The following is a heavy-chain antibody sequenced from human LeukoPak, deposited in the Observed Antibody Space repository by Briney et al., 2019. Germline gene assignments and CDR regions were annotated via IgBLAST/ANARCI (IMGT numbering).Heavy chain of an antibody. CDR3: ARDSGNYNWNDVDNWFDP. Sequence: PSETLSLTCTVSGGSISSSSYYWGWIRQPPGKGLEWIGSIYYSGSTYYNPSLKSRVTISVDTSKNQFSLKLSSVTAADTAVYYCARDSGNYNWNDVDNWFDPWGQGTLVTVSS. D-gene: IGHD1-20*01. CDR2: IYYSGST. V-gene: IGHV4-39*07. J-gene: IGHJ5*02. CDR1: GGSISSSSYY.